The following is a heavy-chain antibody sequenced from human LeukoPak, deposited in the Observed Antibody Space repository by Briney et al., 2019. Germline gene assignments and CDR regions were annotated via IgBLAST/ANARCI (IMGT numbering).Heavy chain of an antibody. CDR1: GYSFSDYY. Sequence: ASVKVSCKASGYSFSDYYMYWVRQAPGQGLEWMGWINPNSGGTNYAQKFQGRVTVTRDTSISTAYMELTRLTSDDTAVYYCARGRQYGVYVGYFDYWGQGTLVTVSS. CDR3: ARGRQYGVYVGYFDY. J-gene: IGHJ4*02. V-gene: IGHV1-2*02. D-gene: IGHD4-17*01. CDR2: INPNSGGT.